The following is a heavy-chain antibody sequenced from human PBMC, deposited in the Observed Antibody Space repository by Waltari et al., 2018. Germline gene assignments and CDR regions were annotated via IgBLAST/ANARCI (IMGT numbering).Heavy chain of an antibody. CDR2: IYSGGST. D-gene: IGHD2-15*01. V-gene: IGHV3-53*02. CDR1: GFTVSSNY. CDR3: ARCHRDCSGGSCYYYYMDV. J-gene: IGHJ6*03. Sequence: EVQLVETGGGLIQPGGSLRLSCAASGFTVSSNYMSWGRQAPGKGMDWVSVIYSGGSTYYADSVKGRFTISRDNSKNTLYLQMNSLRAEDTAVYYCARCHRDCSGGSCYYYYMDVWGKGTTVTVSS.